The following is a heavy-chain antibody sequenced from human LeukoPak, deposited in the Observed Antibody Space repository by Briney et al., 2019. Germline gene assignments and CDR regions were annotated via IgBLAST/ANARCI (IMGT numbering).Heavy chain of an antibody. V-gene: IGHV4-39*01. Sequence: SETLSLTWTVSGGSINSGSYYWGWIRQPPGKGLEWIGNIYYSGSTYYNPSLKSRVTISVDTSKNQFSLRLSSVTAADTAVYYCARLPTFDAFDIWGQGTMVTVSS. CDR3: ARLPTFDAFDI. CDR1: GGSINSGSYY. CDR2: IYYSGST. D-gene: IGHD2/OR15-2a*01. J-gene: IGHJ3*02.